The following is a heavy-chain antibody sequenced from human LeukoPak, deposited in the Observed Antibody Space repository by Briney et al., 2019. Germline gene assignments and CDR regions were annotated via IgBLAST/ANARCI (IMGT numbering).Heavy chain of an antibody. CDR1: GFTFSGSA. D-gene: IGHD6-19*01. CDR2: IRSKANSYAT. V-gene: IGHV3-73*01. Sequence: GGSLRLSCAASGFTFSGSAMHWVRQASGKGLEWVGRIRSKANSYATAYAASVKGRFTSSRDDSKNTAYLQMNSLKTEDTAVYYCTRPLAVATSGDYWGQGTLVTVSS. CDR3: TRPLAVATSGDY. J-gene: IGHJ4*02.